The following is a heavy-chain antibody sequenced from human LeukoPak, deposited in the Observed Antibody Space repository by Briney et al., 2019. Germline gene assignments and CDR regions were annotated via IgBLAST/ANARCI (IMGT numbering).Heavy chain of an antibody. V-gene: IGHV3-7*01. CDR2: IRQDGTEK. CDR1: AFNLGRFW. CDR3: AGLMAVADIDY. Sequence: GGSLRLSCVASAFNLGRFWMSWVRQAPGKRPEWVATIRQDGTEKFYVDSVKGRFSISRDNARNSMYLQMNSLRADDTAVYYCAGLMAVADIDYWGQGTLVTVSS. D-gene: IGHD6-19*01. J-gene: IGHJ4*02.